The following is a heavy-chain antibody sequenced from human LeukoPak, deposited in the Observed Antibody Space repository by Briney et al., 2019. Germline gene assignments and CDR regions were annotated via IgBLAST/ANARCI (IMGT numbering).Heavy chain of an antibody. J-gene: IGHJ4*02. CDR1: GGSISSGSYY. CDR2: MYTSGST. Sequence: KTSETLSLTCTVSGGSISSGSYYWNWIRQPAGKGLEWIGRMYTSGSTNYNPSLKSRVTISVDTSKNQFSLKLSSVTAADTPVYYCARASRRYSYGYEYYFDYWGQGTLVTVSS. CDR3: ARASRRYSYGYEYYFDY. D-gene: IGHD5-18*01. V-gene: IGHV4-61*02.